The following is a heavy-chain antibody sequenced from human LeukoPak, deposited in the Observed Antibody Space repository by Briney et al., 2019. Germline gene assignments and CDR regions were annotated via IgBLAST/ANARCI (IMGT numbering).Heavy chain of an antibody. Sequence: PSETLSLTCSVSGVSITFGRYYWTWIRQPAGKPLEWIGRIYTSGSTDYSPSLKSRVTISADTSRNHFSLKLTSLTAADTAVYYCARTLGMRDPHDYWGQGTLVTVSS. J-gene: IGHJ4*02. CDR1: GVSITFGRYY. CDR2: IYTSGST. V-gene: IGHV4-61*02. CDR3: ARTLGMRDPHDY. D-gene: IGHD7-27*01.